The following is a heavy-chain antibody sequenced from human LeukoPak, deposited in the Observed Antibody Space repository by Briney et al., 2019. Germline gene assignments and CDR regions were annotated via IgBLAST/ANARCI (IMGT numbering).Heavy chain of an antibody. D-gene: IGHD4-17*01. V-gene: IGHV3-74*01. Sequence: GGSLRLSCAASGFDLSDFWVHWVRQAPGKGLAWVARINSDWSRTSYADSGEGRFTISRCNAKNTLYLQMSNLTVEDTAVYYCARPHVGTVSNWFDSWGQGTLVTVSS. J-gene: IGHJ5*01. CDR1: GFDLSDFW. CDR3: ARPHVGTVSNWFDS. CDR2: INSDWSRT.